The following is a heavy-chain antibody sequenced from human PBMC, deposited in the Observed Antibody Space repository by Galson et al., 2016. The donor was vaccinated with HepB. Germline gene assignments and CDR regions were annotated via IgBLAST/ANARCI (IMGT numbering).Heavy chain of an antibody. D-gene: IGHD3-3*01. CDR3: AKEGTIFGVVPYGMDV. CDR1: RFTFSSYA. J-gene: IGHJ6*02. Sequence: SLRLSCAASRFTFSSYAMSWVRQAPGKGLEWVSVISGSGGSTYYADSVKGRFTISRDNSKNTLYLQMNSLRAEDTAVYYCAKEGTIFGVVPYGMDVWGQGTKVIVS. V-gene: IGHV3-23*01. CDR2: ISGSGGST.